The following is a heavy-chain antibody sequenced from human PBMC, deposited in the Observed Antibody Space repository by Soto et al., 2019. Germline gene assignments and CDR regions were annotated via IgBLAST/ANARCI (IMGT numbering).Heavy chain of an antibody. D-gene: IGHD1-26*01. CDR1: ELTFSSYA. CDR2: ISYDGSNK. V-gene: IGHV3-30*14. CDR3: ARESVWDAYYHFGK. Sequence: SLILSCAASELTFSSYAMRPVRHAPGNGLEWVAVISYDGSNKYYADSVKGRFTISRDNSKNTLYLQMNSLRAEDTAVYYCARESVWDAYYHFGKGVQGPLATVSA. J-gene: IGHJ4*02.